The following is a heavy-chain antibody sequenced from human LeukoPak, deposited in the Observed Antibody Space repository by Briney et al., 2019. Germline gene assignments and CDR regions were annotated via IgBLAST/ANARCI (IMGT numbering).Heavy chain of an antibody. J-gene: IGHJ4*02. CDR2: ISSSGSTI. CDR3: AKDGLSSSSLGYYFDY. V-gene: IGHV3-48*03. Sequence: GGSLRLSCAASGFTFSSYEMNWVRQAPGKGLEWVSYISSSGSTIYYADSVKGRFTISRDNSKNSLYLQMNSLRAEDTALYYCAKDGLSSSSLGYYFDYWGQGTLVTVSS. D-gene: IGHD6-6*01. CDR1: GFTFSSYE.